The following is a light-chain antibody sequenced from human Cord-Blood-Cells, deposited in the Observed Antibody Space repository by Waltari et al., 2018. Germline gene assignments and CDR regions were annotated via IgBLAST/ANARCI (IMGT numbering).Light chain of an antibody. CDR1: QSVSSN. J-gene: IGKJ2*01. Sequence: EIVMTQSPATLSVSTGERATLPCRASQSVSSNLAWYQPKPGQAPRLLIYGASTRATGIPARISGSGSGTEFTLTISSLQSEDFTVYYCQQYNNWPPVTFGQGTKLEIK. CDR3: QQYNNWPPVT. V-gene: IGKV3-15*01. CDR2: GAS.